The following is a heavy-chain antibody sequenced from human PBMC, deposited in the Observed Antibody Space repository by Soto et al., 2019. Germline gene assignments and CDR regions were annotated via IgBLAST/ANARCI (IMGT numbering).Heavy chain of an antibody. V-gene: IGHV6-1*01. D-gene: IGHD6-6*01. Sequence: QVQLQQSGPGLLKPSQTLSLTCAVSGDSVSSNSAAWNWIRQSPSRGLEWLGRTYYRSRWYSDYAGTVNSRIPLNADTSQTQFSLHLNSVTPQDTAVYYCARGPSPLAYWGRGTVVTVSS. J-gene: IGHJ4*02. CDR2: TYYRSRWYS. CDR3: ARGPSPLAY. CDR1: GDSVSSNSAA.